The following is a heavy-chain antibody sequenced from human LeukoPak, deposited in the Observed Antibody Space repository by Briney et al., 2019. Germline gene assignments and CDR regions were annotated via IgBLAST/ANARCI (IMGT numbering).Heavy chain of an antibody. Sequence: SETLSLTCTVSGGSISSGGYYWSWIRQHPGKGLEWIGYIYYSGSTYYNPSLKSRVTISVDTSKNQFSLKLSSVTAADTAVYYCARASVVRGLYFDYWGQGTLVTVSS. D-gene: IGHD3-10*01. CDR2: IYYSGST. CDR3: ARASVVRGLYFDY. V-gene: IGHV4-31*03. CDR1: GGSISSGGYY. J-gene: IGHJ4*02.